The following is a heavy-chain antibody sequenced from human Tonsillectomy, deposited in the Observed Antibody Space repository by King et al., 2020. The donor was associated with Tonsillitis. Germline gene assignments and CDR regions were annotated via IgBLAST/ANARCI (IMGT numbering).Heavy chain of an antibody. V-gene: IGHV4-59*01. CDR3: ERGREYYDYVWGSYRYIYYFDY. CDR1: GGSISSYY. Sequence: QLQESGPGLVKPSETLSLTCTVSGGSISSYYWSWIRQPPGKGLEWIGYIYYSGSTNYNPSLKSRVTISVDTSKNQFSLKLSSVTAADTAVYYCERGREYYDYVWGSYRYIYYFDYWGQGTLVTVSS. CDR2: IYYSGST. J-gene: IGHJ4*02. D-gene: IGHD3-16*02.